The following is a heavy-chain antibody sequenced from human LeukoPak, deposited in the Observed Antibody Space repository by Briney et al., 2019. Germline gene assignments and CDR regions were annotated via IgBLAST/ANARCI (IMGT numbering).Heavy chain of an antibody. D-gene: IGHD3-22*01. V-gene: IGHV4-59*08. Sequence: SETLSLTCTVSGGSISSYYWSWIRQPPGRGLEWIGYIYYSGSTNYNPSLKSRVTISVDTSKNQFSLKLSSVTAADTAVYYCARHSSSSGYYEDAFDIWGQGTMVTVSS. CDR3: ARHSSSSGYYEDAFDI. CDR2: IYYSGST. J-gene: IGHJ3*02. CDR1: GGSISSYY.